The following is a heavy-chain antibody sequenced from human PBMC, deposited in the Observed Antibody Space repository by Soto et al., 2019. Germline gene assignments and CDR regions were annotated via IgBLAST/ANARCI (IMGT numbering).Heavy chain of an antibody. CDR2: ISGSGGST. J-gene: IGHJ6*03. D-gene: IGHD3-3*01. Sequence: GGSLRLSCAASGFTFSSYAMSWVRQAPGKGLEWVSAISGSGGSTYYADSVKGRFTISRDNSKNTLYLQMNSLRAEDTAVYYCAKAGDIRFFDWLLSGDYMDVWVKGTTVTVSS. CDR3: AKAGDIRFFDWLLSGDYMDV. V-gene: IGHV3-23*01. CDR1: GFTFSSYA.